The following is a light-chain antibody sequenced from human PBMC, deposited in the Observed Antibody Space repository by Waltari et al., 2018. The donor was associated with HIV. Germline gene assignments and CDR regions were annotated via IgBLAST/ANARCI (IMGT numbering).Light chain of an antibody. CDR3: AAWDDSLSGRV. V-gene: IGLV1-47*01. Sequence: QSVLTQPPSASGTPGQRVTISCSGSSSNIGSNYVFWYQQRPGPAPKLLIYRHDQRPSGVPDRFSGSKSGTSASLAISGLRSEDEADYYCAAWDDSLSGRVFGGGTKLTVL. J-gene: IGLJ3*02. CDR2: RHD. CDR1: SSNIGSNY.